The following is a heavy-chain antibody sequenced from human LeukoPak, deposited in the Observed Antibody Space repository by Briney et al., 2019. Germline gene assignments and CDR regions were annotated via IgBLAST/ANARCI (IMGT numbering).Heavy chain of an antibody. V-gene: IGHV3-21*01. CDR2: ISGSSSYI. CDR3: ARGTVRTTAVTPGDYYFDY. Sequence: PGGSLRLSCAASGFTFSIYGMNWVRQAPGKGLEWVSSISGSSSYIYYADSVKGRFTISRDNAKNSLYLQMNSLRAEDTAVYYCARGTVRTTAVTPGDYYFDYWGQGTQVTVSS. D-gene: IGHD4-23*01. CDR1: GFTFSIYG. J-gene: IGHJ4*02.